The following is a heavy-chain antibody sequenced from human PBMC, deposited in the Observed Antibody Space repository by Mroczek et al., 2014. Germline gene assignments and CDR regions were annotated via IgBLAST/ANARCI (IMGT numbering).Heavy chain of an antibody. J-gene: IGHJ6*03. CDR2: IYYSGST. Sequence: QVQLQQWGPGLVKPSETLSLTCTVSGGSISSYYWSWIRQPPGKGLEWIGYIYYSGSTNYNPSLKSRVTISVDTSKNQFSLKLSFVTAADTAVYYCARGGGYCSGGSCYMDVWGKGTTVTVSS. CDR3: ARGGGYCSGGSCYMDV. V-gene: IGHV4-59*01. CDR1: GGSISSYY. D-gene: IGHD2-15*01.